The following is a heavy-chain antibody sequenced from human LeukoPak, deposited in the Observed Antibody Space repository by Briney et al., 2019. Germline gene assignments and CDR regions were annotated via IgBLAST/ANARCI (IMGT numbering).Heavy chain of an antibody. D-gene: IGHD3-3*01. J-gene: IGHJ5*02. CDR1: GFTFSDYY. CDR2: ISSSGSTI. CDR3: ARVQSGAIFGVADP. V-gene: IGHV3-11*04. Sequence: PGGSLRLSCAVSGFTFSDYYMSCIRESPGKGLEGVSYISSSGSTIYYADSVKGRFTISRDNAKNSLYLQMNSLSAEDTAVYCCARVQSGAIFGVADPWGQGTLVTVSS.